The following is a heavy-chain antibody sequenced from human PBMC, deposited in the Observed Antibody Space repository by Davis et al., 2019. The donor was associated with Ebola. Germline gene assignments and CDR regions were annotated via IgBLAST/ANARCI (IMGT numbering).Heavy chain of an antibody. CDR1: GYTLTDLS. Sequence: ASVKVSCKVSGYTLTDLSMHWVRQVPGKGLEWMGGFDPEDGETIYAQKFQGRVTMTEDTSTDTAYMELSSLRSEDTAVYYCATGYCSSTSCHYYYYGMDVWGQGTTVTVSS. CDR2: FDPEDGET. J-gene: IGHJ6*02. D-gene: IGHD2-2*01. CDR3: ATGYCSSTSCHYYYYGMDV. V-gene: IGHV1-24*01.